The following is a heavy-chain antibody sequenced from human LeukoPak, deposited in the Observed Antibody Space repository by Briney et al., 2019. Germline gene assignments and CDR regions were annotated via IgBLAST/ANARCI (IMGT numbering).Heavy chain of an antibody. CDR2: IYYSGST. V-gene: IGHV4-30-4*07. CDR1: GGSISSGGYS. D-gene: IGHD3-10*01. Sequence: PSETLSLTCAVSGGSISSGGYSWRWIRQPPGKGLEGIGYIYYSGSTYYNPSLKNRVTISVDTSKNQFSLKLSSVTAADTAVYYCARAGLLWFGESYDAFDIWGQGTMVTVSS. J-gene: IGHJ3*02. CDR3: ARAGLLWFGESYDAFDI.